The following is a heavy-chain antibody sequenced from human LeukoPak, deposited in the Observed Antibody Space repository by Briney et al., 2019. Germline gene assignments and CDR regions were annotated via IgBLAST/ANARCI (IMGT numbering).Heavy chain of an antibody. J-gene: IGHJ4*02. V-gene: IGHV3-30-3*01. CDR1: GFTFSTYA. CDR3: ARVSTVIVFDY. D-gene: IGHD3-22*01. Sequence: PGGSLRLSCAASGFTFSTYAMHWVRQAPGKGLEWVAVISYDGSNKNYADSVNARFTISRDNSKSTLYLQMNSLRAEDTAVYYCARVSTVIVFDYRGQGTLVTVSS. CDR2: ISYDGSNK.